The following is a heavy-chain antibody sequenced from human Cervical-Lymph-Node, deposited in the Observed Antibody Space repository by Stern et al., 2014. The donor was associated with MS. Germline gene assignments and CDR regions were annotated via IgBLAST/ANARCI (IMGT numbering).Heavy chain of an antibody. Sequence: QMQLVQSGPEVKKPGTSVKVSCKASGFTFTSSAVQWVRQASGQRLEWVGWIVVGSGNTNYAQKFQERVTITRDMSTSTAYMELSSLRSEDTAVYYCAAARGRGYYYGMDVWGQGTTVTVSS. CDR1: GFTFTSSA. J-gene: IGHJ6*02. V-gene: IGHV1-58*01. CDR3: AAARGRGYYYGMDV. D-gene: IGHD2-15*01. CDR2: IVVGSGNT.